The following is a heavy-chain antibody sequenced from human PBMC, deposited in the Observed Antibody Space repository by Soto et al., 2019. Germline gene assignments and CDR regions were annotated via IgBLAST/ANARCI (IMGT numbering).Heavy chain of an antibody. Sequence: GGSLRLSCAASGFTFSSYAMSWVRQAPGKGLEWVSAISGSGGSTYYADSVKGRFTISRDNSKNTLYLQMNSLRAEDTAVYYCAKDQPNDTFFVVVNGAYYDGMDVWSQGTTVTVSS. CDR1: GFTFSSYA. CDR3: AKDQPNDTFFVVVNGAYYDGMDV. J-gene: IGHJ6*02. V-gene: IGHV3-23*01. CDR2: ISGSGGST. D-gene: IGHD3-3*01.